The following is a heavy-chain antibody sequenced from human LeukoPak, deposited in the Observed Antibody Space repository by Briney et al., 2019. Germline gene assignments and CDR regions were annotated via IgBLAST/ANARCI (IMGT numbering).Heavy chain of an antibody. CDR1: GLTFSSNI. J-gene: IGHJ4*02. D-gene: IGHD2-15*01. CDR2: FWFDGSVK. Sequence: PGRSLRSSCAALGLTFSSNIRPGGGQAPGKGLQGGAVFWFDGSVKYYADSLKGRFTISRDNSKNTLYLQMNGLRAEDTAVYYCARDGCSGGSCYYFDYWGQGTLVTVSS. CDR3: ARDGCSGGSCYYFDY. V-gene: IGHV3-33*01.